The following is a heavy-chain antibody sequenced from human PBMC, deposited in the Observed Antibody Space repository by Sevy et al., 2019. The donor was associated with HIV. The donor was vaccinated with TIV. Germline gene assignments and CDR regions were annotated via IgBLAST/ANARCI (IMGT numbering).Heavy chain of an antibody. V-gene: IGHV3-23*01. Sequence: GGSLRLSCEASGFTFSSYGMTWVRQAPEKGLEWVSSISDSGGTTYYADSVKGRFTISRDNSKNTLYLQVNSLRAEDTATYYCAKGDWSGAGGYKWVDPWGQGTLVTVSS. J-gene: IGHJ5*02. CDR1: GFTFSSYG. CDR3: AKGDWSGAGGYKWVDP. CDR2: ISDSGGTT. D-gene: IGHD3-3*01.